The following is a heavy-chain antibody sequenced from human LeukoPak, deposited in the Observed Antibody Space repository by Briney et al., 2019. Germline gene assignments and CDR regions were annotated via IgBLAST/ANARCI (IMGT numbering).Heavy chain of an antibody. CDR1: GFTFSSYA. CDR3: AKEDCSGGSCYSAPAYY. J-gene: IGHJ4*02. Sequence: PGGSLRLSCAASGFTFSSYAMSWVRQAPGKGLEWVSAISGSGGSTYYADSVKGRFTISRDNSKNTLYLQMNSLRAEDTAVYYCAKEDCSGGSCYSAPAYYWGQGTLVTDSS. D-gene: IGHD2-15*01. V-gene: IGHV3-23*01. CDR2: ISGSGGST.